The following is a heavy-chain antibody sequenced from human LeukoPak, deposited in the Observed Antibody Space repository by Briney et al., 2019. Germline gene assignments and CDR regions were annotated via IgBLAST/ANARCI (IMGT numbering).Heavy chain of an antibody. Sequence: GASVKVSCKASGGTFSSYAISWVRQAPGQGLEWMGGIIPIFGTANYAQKFQGRVTITTDESTSTAYMELSSLRSEDTAVYYCARAYYAIGQIPGYSSSWSHTSWFDPWGQGTLVTVSS. CDR3: ARAYYAIGQIPGYSSSWSHTSWFDP. CDR2: IIPIFGTA. D-gene: IGHD6-13*01. J-gene: IGHJ5*02. CDR1: GGTFSSYA. V-gene: IGHV1-69*05.